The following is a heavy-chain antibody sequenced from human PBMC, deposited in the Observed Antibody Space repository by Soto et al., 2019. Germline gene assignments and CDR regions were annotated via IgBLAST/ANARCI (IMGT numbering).Heavy chain of an antibody. CDR3: TRGLLGGAPSYTFHGMDV. CDR1: GFTFSDHY. D-gene: IGHD1-26*01. J-gene: IGHJ6*01. V-gene: IGHV3-72*01. CDR2: SRNRVNSHTT. Sequence: EVQLVESGGGLVQPGGSLRLSCAASGFTFSDHYIEWVRQAPGKGLEWVARSRNRVNSHTTEYAASVKGRFTISRDESKSSLYLQMNSLKIEDTAVYYCTRGLLGGAPSYTFHGMDVWGQGTTVTVSS.